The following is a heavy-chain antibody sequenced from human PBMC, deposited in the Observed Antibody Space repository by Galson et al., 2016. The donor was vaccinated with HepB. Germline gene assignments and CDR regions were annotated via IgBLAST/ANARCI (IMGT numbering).Heavy chain of an antibody. Sequence: TLSLTCTVSGGSISSASHFWSWVRQPAGKGLEWIGQIYMSGVTIYNPSLESRVTLSIDTSANQFSLSLTSVTTADTAVYYCAGVREAKNWLHPWGQGTLVTVSS. J-gene: IGHJ5*02. CDR1: GGSISSASHF. V-gene: IGHV4-61*09. CDR2: IYMSGVT. CDR3: AGVREAKNWLHP.